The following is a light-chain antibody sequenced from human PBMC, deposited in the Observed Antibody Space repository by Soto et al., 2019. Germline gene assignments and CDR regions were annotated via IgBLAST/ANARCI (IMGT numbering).Light chain of an antibody. CDR1: SGHSSYA. V-gene: IGLV4-69*01. Sequence: QAVVTQSPSASASLGASVKLTCTLSSGHSSYAIAWHQQRPEKGPRYLMKLNSDGSHNKGDGIPDRFSGSSSGAERYLTSSRLQAEDEADYYCQTWGTGIPYVFGTGTKVTVL. CDR2: LNSDGSH. CDR3: QTWGTGIPYV. J-gene: IGLJ1*01.